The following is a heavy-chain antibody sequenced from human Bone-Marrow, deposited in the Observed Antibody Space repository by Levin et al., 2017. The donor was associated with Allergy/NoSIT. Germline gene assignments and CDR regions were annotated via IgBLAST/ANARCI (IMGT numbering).Heavy chain of an antibody. J-gene: IGHJ6*02. CDR3: ARVRGGVDYYYYGMDV. D-gene: IGHD3-16*01. CDR2: INWDGGRT. CDR1: GFTFEDSG. Sequence: LSLTCAASGFTFEDSGMTWVRQVPGKGLEWVSGINWDGGRTGYADSVKGRFTISRDNGKYSLYLHMNSLRAEDTAFYHCARVRGGVDYYYYGMDVWGQGTTVIVSS. V-gene: IGHV3-20*01.